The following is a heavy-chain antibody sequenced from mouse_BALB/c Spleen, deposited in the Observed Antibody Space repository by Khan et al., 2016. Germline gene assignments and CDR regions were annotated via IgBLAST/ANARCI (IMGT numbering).Heavy chain of an antibody. CDR2: IDPENGDT. V-gene: IGHV14-4*02. Sequence: VQLQQPGAELVRSGASVKLSCTASGFNIKDYYMHWVKQRPEQGLEWIGWIDPENGDTEYAPKFQGKAHMTAATPSNTAYLQLSSLTSEDTAVYDCNACDYNAMDYWGQGTSVTVSS. CDR1: GFNIKDYY. CDR3: NACDYNAMDY. J-gene: IGHJ4*01.